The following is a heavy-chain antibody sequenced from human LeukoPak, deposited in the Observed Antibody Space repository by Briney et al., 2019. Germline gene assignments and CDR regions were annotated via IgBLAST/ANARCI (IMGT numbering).Heavy chain of an antibody. J-gene: IGHJ5*02. Sequence: PSETLSLTCAVSGGSISSGGYSWSWIRQPPGKGLEWIGYIYHSGSTYYNPSLKSRVTISVDRSKNQLSLKLSSVTAADTAVYYCAREVLWFGEPYNWFDPWGQGTLVTVSS. CDR2: IYHSGST. CDR3: AREVLWFGEPYNWFDP. V-gene: IGHV4-30-2*01. D-gene: IGHD3-10*01. CDR1: GGSISSGGYS.